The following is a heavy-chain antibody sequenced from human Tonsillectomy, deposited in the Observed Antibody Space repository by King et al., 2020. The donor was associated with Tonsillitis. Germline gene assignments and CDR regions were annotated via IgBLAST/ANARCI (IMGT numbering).Heavy chain of an antibody. J-gene: IGHJ5*02. Sequence: VQLVESGGGLVQPGGSLRLSCAASGFTFSKYRMHWVRQSPGKGLGWVSRINPDGSSTQYADSVKGRFTISRDNAKNSLYLQMNSLRAEDTAVYYCARDSFDDGAFFCDSWGQGALVTVSS. D-gene: IGHD2-21*01. V-gene: IGHV3-74*01. CDR2: INPDGSST. CDR1: GFTFSKYR. CDR3: ARDSFDDGAFFCDS.